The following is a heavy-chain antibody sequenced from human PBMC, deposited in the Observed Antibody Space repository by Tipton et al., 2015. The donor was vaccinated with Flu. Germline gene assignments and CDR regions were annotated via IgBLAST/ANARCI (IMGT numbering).Heavy chain of an antibody. D-gene: IGHD6-13*01. V-gene: IGHV3-53*01. Sequence: AVSGFTVSSNYMSWVRQAPGKGLEWVSVIYSGGSTFYADSVKGRFTISRDNSKNTLYLQMNSLRAEDTAVYYCARASAAAGEFDCWGQGTLVTVSS. CDR3: ARASAAAGEFDC. J-gene: IGHJ4*02. CDR1: GFTVSSNY. CDR2: IYSGGST.